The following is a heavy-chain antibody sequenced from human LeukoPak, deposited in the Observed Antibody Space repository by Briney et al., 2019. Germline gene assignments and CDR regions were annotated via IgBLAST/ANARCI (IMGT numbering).Heavy chain of an antibody. Sequence: PSETLSLTCTVSDGSISSYYWSCIRQPAGKGLEWIGRIYPSGSTNYNPSLKSRVTMSVDTSKNQFSLKLSSVTAADTAVYYCARTSSNSWSYGMDVWGQGTTVTVSS. D-gene: IGHD6-13*01. CDR3: ARTSSNSWSYGMDV. CDR1: DGSISSYY. CDR2: IYPSGST. V-gene: IGHV4-4*07. J-gene: IGHJ6*02.